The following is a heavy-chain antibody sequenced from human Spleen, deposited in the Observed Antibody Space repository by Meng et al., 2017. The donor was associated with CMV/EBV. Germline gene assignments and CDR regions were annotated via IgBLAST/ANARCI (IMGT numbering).Heavy chain of an antibody. CDR2: MNPHSGGA. CDR3: ARGYSYGSGEFDY. CDR1: GYTFTGYY. V-gene: IGHV1-2*02. J-gene: IGHJ4*02. D-gene: IGHD3-10*01. Sequence: ASVKVSCKAFGYTFTGYYMHWVRQAPGQGLEWMGWMNPHSGGASYAQKFQARVAMTRDTSISTAYLDLPSLRFDDTAVYYCARGYSYGSGEFDYWGQGTLVTVSS.